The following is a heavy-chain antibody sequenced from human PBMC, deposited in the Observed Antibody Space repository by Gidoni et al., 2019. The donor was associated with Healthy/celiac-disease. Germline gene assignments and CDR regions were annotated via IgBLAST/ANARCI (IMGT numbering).Heavy chain of an antibody. CDR2: IYPGDSDT. CDR1: GYSFTSYW. Sequence: EVQLVQSGAEVKKPGESLKISCKGSGYSFTSYWIGWVRQMPGKGLEWMGIIYPGDSDTRYSPSFQGQVTISADKSISTAYLQWSSLKASDTAMYYCARSSIPTYYYDSSGYPDYWGQGTLVTVSS. V-gene: IGHV5-51*01. J-gene: IGHJ4*02. D-gene: IGHD3-22*01. CDR3: ARSSIPTYYYDSSGYPDY.